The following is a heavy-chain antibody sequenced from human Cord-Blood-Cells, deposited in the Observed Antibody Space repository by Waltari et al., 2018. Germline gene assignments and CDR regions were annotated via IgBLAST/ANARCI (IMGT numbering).Heavy chain of an antibody. D-gene: IGHD2-8*02. V-gene: IGHV1-3*01. CDR2: INAGNGNT. CDR1: GYTFTSYA. J-gene: IGHJ6*02. Sequence: QVQLVQSGAEVKKPGASVKVSCKASGYTFTSYAMHWVRQAPGQRLEWMGWINAGNGNTKYSQKCQGRVTITRDTAASTAYMELSSLRSEDTAVYYCARDVFHCTGGVCYYYYYGMDVWGQGTTVTVSS. CDR3: ARDVFHCTGGVCYYYYYGMDV.